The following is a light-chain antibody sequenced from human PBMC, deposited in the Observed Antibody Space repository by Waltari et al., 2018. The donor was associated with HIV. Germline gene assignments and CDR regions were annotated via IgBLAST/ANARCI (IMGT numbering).Light chain of an antibody. CDR1: SSDIGGYNY. CDR2: DVS. Sequence: QSALTQPASVSGSPGQSITISCTGTSSDIGGYNYVSWYQQHPGTAPKLMIYDVSNRPSGVSNRFSGSKSGNTASLTISGLQAEDEADYYCSSYRSGCIWVVGGGTKLTVL. J-gene: IGLJ3*02. V-gene: IGLV2-14*03. CDR3: SSYRSGCIWV.